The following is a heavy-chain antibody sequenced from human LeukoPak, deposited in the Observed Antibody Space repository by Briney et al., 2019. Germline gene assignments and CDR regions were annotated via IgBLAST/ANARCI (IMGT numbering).Heavy chain of an antibody. V-gene: IGHV3-30*18. CDR1: GFTFSSYG. CDR3: AKEGSRVTMVRGPKGDWFDP. Sequence: GRSLRLSCAASGFTFSSYGMHWVREAPGKGLEWVAVISYDGSNKYYADSVKGRFTMSRDNSKKTLYLQMNSLRAEDTAVYYCAKEGSRVTMVRGPKGDWFDPWGQGTLVTVSS. D-gene: IGHD3-10*01. J-gene: IGHJ5*02. CDR2: ISYDGSNK.